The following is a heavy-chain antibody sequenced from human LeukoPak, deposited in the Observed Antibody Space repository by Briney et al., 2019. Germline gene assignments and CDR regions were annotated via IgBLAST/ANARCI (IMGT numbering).Heavy chain of an antibody. V-gene: IGHV3-21*01. D-gene: IGHD1-1*01. CDR3: AKVSTPGTTFDY. CDR2: ISTSSIYI. J-gene: IGHJ4*02. CDR1: GFTFSSYT. Sequence: GGSLRLSCAASGFTFSSYTMNWVRQAPGKGLEWVSSISTSSIYIYYADSVKGRFTISRDNSKNTLYLQMNSLRAEDTAVYYCAKVSTPGTTFDYWGQGVLVTVSS.